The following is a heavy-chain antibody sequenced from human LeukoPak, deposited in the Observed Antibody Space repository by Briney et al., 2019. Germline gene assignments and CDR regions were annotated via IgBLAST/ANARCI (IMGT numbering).Heavy chain of an antibody. CDR1: GYTFTSYG. CDR3: ARDLGSGWYKTFDY. J-gene: IGHJ4*02. Sequence: ASVKVSCKASGYTFTSYGISWVRQAPGQGLEWMGWISAYNGNTNYAQKLQGRVTMTTDTSTSTAYMELSSLRSEDTAVYYCARDLGSGWYKTFDYWGQGTLVTVSS. CDR2: ISAYNGNT. D-gene: IGHD6-19*01. V-gene: IGHV1-18*01.